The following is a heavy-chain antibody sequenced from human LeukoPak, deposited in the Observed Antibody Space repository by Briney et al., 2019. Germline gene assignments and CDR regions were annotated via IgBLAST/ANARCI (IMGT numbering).Heavy chain of an antibody. V-gene: IGHV3-7*01. CDR1: GFTFSSYW. Sequence: PGGSLRLSCAASGFTFSSYWMSWVRQAPGKGLEWVANIKQDGSEKYYVDSVKGRFTISRDNAKNSLYLQMNSLRAEDTAVYYCARVAGYYTPLIDYWGQGTLVTVSS. D-gene: IGHD3/OR15-3a*01. CDR2: IKQDGSEK. CDR3: ARVAGYYTPLIDY. J-gene: IGHJ4*02.